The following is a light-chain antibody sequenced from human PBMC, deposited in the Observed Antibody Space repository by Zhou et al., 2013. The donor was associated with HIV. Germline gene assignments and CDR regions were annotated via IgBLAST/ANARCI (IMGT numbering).Light chain of an antibody. V-gene: IGKV1-39*01. J-gene: IGKJ3*01. CDR3: QQSYGTLLT. CDR2: KAS. CDR1: QDISNY. Sequence: DIQMTQSPSSLSASLGDRVTITCQASQDISNYLNWYQQKPGKAPKLLIHKASILEASVPSRFSGSGSGTDFTLTISSLQPEDFATYYCQQSYGTLLTFGPGTKVDIK.